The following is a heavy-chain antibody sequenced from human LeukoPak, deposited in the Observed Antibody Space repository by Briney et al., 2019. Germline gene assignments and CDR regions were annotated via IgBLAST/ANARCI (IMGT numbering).Heavy chain of an antibody. CDR2: MNPNSGNT. Sequence: ASVKVSCKASGYTFTSYDINWVRQATGQGLEWMGWMNPNSGNTGYAQKFQGRVTMTRNTSISTAYMELSSLRSEDTAVYYCARRDYYYYYMDVWGKGTTDTVSS. CDR1: GYTFTSYD. J-gene: IGHJ6*03. CDR3: ARRDYYYYYMDV. V-gene: IGHV1-8*01.